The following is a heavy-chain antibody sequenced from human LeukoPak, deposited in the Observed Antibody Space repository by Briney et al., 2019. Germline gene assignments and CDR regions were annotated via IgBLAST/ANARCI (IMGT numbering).Heavy chain of an antibody. CDR1: GFTFSTSW. CDR3: VRVGRDGYTLDY. J-gene: IGHJ4*02. V-gene: IGHV3-7*01. D-gene: IGHD5-24*01. CDR2: IKQDGSER. Sequence: PGGSLRLSCAASGFTFSTSWMGWVRQAPGKGLEWVANIKQDGSERYYVDSVKGRFTISRDNAKNSLYLQMNSLRAADTAVYYCVRVGRDGYTLDYWGQGTLVTVSS.